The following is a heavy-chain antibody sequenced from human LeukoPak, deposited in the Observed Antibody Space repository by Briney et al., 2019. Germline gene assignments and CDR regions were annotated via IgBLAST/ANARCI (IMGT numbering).Heavy chain of an antibody. CDR2: VNHSGST. J-gene: IGHJ6*03. CDR1: GGSFSGYY. D-gene: IGHD2-21*02. Sequence: PSETLSLTCAVYGGSFSGYYWSWIRQPPGKGLEWIGEVNHSGSTNYNPSLKSRVTISVDTSKNQFSLKLSSVTAADTAVYYCARGGVHWSKCGGDCYSGYYYYYYMDVWGKGTTVTVSS. CDR3: ARGGVHWSKCGGDCYSGYYYYYYMDV. V-gene: IGHV4-34*01.